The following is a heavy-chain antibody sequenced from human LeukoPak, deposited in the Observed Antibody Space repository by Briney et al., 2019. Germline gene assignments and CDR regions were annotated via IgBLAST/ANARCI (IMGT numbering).Heavy chain of an antibody. CDR3: VRSGYYTGFDY. J-gene: IGHJ4*02. CDR1: GGSISSGGYS. V-gene: IGHV4-30-2*01. CDR2: IYHSGST. D-gene: IGHD3-3*01. Sequence: TPSLTCAVSGGSISSGGYSWSWIRQPPGKGLEWIGYIYHSGSTYYNPSLKSRVTISVDRSKNQFSLKLSSVTAADTAVYYCVRSGYYTGFDYWGQGTLVTVTS.